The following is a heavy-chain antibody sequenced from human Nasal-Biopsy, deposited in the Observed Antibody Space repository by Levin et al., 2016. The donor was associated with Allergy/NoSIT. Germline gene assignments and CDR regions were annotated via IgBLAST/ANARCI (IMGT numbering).Heavy chain of an antibody. CDR3: AKDSPDPSVAYCRRSACYGF. V-gene: IGHV3-23*01. CDR2: VSDSGDST. D-gene: IGHD2-21*01. CDR1: GFTFSDYA. J-gene: IGHJ4*02. Sequence: GESLKISCAAPGFTFSDYAMNWVRQAPGKGLEWVSSVSDSGDSTYYSDSMKGRFTISRDNSKHTVYLQMNTLRAVDTAVYYCAKDSPDPSVAYCRRSACYGFWGQGTLVTVSS.